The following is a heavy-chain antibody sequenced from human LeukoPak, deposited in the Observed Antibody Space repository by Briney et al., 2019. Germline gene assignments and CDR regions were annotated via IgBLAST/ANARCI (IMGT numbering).Heavy chain of an antibody. CDR1: GGSFSGYY. CDR3: ARGGRRQQLVDKGDYFDY. D-gene: IGHD6-13*01. J-gene: IGHJ4*02. V-gene: IGHV4-34*01. Sequence: SETLSLTCAVYGGSFSGYYWSWIRQPPGKGLEWIGEINHSGSTNYNPSLKSRVTISVDTSKNQFSLKLSSVTTADTAVYYCARGGRRQQLVDKGDYFDYWGQGTLVTVSS. CDR2: INHSGST.